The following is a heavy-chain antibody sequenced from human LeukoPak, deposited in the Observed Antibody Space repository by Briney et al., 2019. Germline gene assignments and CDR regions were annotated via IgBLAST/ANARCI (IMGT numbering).Heavy chain of an antibody. J-gene: IGHJ4*02. V-gene: IGHV4-59*01. CDR2: IYYSGST. D-gene: IGHD1-26*01. CDR3: ARARGGATHFDY. Sequence: SETLSLTCTVSGVSISSYYWSWIRQPPGKGLEWIGYIYYSGSTNYNPSLKSRVTISVDTSKNQFSLKLSSVTAADTAVYYCARARGGATHFDYWGQGTLVTVSS. CDR1: GVSISSYY.